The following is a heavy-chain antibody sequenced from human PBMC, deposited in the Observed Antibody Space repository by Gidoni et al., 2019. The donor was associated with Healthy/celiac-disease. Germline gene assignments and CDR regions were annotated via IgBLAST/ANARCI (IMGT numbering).Heavy chain of an antibody. V-gene: IGHV3-30*18. CDR1: GFTFSSYG. J-gene: IGHJ2*01. CDR2: ISYDGSNK. D-gene: IGHD3-22*01. CDR3: AKDYYDSSGYYWYFDL. Sequence: QVQLVEPGGGVVQPGRSLRRSCAASGFTFSSYGMHWVRQAPGKGLEWVAVISYDGSNKYYADSVKGRFTISRDNSKNTLYLQMNSLRAEDTAVYYCAKDYYDSSGYYWYFDLWGRGTLVTVSS.